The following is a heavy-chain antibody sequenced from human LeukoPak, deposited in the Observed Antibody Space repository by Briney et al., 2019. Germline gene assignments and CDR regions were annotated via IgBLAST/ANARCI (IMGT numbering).Heavy chain of an antibody. Sequence: SETLSLTCTVSGGSISSYYWSWIRRPPGKGLEWIGYIYYSGSTNYNPSLKSRVTISVDTSKNQFSLKLSSVTAADTAVYYCARIETDYDSSGYYHYYFDCWGQGTLVTVSS. V-gene: IGHV4-59*01. CDR3: ARIETDYDSSGYYHYYFDC. CDR2: IYYSGST. J-gene: IGHJ4*02. CDR1: GGSISSYY. D-gene: IGHD3-22*01.